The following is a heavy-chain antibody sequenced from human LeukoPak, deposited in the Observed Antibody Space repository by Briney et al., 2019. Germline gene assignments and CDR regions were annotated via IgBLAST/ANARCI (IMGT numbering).Heavy chain of an antibody. CDR3: IRDFRSADL. CDR1: GFTFSNYW. V-gene: IGHV3-74*03. Sequence: GGSLRLSCVASGFTFSNYWMNWVRHPRGKGLVSVSRIYVDGRTTKYADSVKGRFTISRDNAKNTVYLEMNSLSVEDTATYYCIRDFRSADLWGQGTLVTVTS. J-gene: IGHJ5*02. CDR2: IYVDGRTT.